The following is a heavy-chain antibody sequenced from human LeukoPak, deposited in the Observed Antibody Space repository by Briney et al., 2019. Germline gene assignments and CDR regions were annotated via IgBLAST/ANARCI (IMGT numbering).Heavy chain of an antibody. CDR2: IDSDGSRT. Sequence: PGGSLRLSCAASGFSISIYWMHWVRQAPGKGLVWVSRIDSDGSRTSYADSVKGRFTISRDNAKNTVYLQMNSLRAEDTAVYYCAKSSYYDASGYYREYYFDYWGQGTLVTVSS. D-gene: IGHD3-22*01. CDR1: GFSISIYW. CDR3: AKSSYYDASGYYREYYFDY. J-gene: IGHJ4*02. V-gene: IGHV3-74*01.